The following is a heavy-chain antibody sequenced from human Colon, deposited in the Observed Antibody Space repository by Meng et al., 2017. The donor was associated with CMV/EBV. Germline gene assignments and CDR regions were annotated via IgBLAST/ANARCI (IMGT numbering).Heavy chain of an antibody. CDR2: ISYDGSKK. V-gene: IGHV3-30*04. D-gene: IGHD2-21*02. J-gene: IGHJ4*02. CDR1: GFTFSSYA. Sequence: GGSLRLSCAASGFTFSSYAMHWVRQAPGKGLEWVAIISYDGSKKYYADSVKGRFTISRDNSKNTLYLQMNSLRSEDTAVYYCARDRSLYCGGDCYFFDLWGQGTLVTVSS. CDR3: ARDRSLYCGGDCYFFDL.